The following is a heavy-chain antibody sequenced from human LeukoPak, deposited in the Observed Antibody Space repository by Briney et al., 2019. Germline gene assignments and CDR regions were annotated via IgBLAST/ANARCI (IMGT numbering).Heavy chain of an antibody. CDR1: GFTFSNYE. Sequence: GGSLRLSCAASGFTFSNYELNWVRQAPGKGLVWVSRINADGSSTSYADSVKGRFTISRDNAKNTLYLQMNSLRAEDTAVYYCARTATDAFDIWSQGTMVTVSS. V-gene: IGHV3-74*01. D-gene: IGHD2-21*02. J-gene: IGHJ3*02. CDR2: INADGSST. CDR3: ARTATDAFDI.